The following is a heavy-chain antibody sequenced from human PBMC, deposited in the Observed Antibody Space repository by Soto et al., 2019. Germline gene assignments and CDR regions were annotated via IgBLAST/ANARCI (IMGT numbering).Heavy chain of an antibody. CDR1: GYTFTSYA. CDR2: ISAYNGNT. CDR3: ARDVRTGKDEY. Sequence: ASLKVACKSAGYTFTSYAMHCVRQAPGQRLEWMGWISAYNGNTNYAQKLQGRVTMTTDTSTRTAYMELRSLRSDDTAVYYCARDVRTGKDEYWGQGTLVTVSS. J-gene: IGHJ4*02. D-gene: IGHD3-9*01. V-gene: IGHV1-18*01.